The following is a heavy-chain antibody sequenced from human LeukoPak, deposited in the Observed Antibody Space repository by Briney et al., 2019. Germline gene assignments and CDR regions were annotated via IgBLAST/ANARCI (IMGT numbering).Heavy chain of an antibody. V-gene: IGHV3-30*18. CDR1: GFTFSSYG. J-gene: IGHJ4*02. Sequence: GGSLRLSCAASGFTFSSYGIHWVRQAPGKGLEWVAVISYDGSDKYYADSVKGRFTISRDNSKNTLYLQMNSLRAEDTAVYYCAKDITRYGGNAVDYWGQGTLVTVSS. CDR2: ISYDGSDK. D-gene: IGHD4-23*01. CDR3: AKDITRYGGNAVDY.